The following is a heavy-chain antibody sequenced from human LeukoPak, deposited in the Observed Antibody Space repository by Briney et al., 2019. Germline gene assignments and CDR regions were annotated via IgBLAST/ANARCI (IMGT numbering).Heavy chain of an antibody. CDR2: IYHSGST. J-gene: IGHJ4*02. V-gene: IGHV4-30-2*01. CDR3: VNTRGDYFDS. CDR1: GGSISSGGYS. Sequence: SQTLSLTCAVSGGSISSGGYSWSWIRQPPGKGLEWIGYIYHSGSTYYNPSLKSRVTISVDRSKNQFSLKLSSVTAADTAVYYCVNTRGDYFDSRGQGTLVTVSS. D-gene: IGHD2-2*02.